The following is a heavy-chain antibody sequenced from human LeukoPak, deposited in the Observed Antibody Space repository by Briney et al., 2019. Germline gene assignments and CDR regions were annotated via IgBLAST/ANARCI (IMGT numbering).Heavy chain of an antibody. Sequence: SETLSLTCTVSGGSITSSNNYWGWVRQPPGKGLDWIATFSYAGNTFYNPSLQSRVTISVDTSKNQFSLILNSVTAADTAVYFCARRNYPYYFDYWGQGTLVTVSS. CDR2: FSYAGNT. D-gene: IGHD5-24*01. V-gene: IGHV4-39*01. CDR1: GGSITSSNNY. CDR3: ARRNYPYYFDY. J-gene: IGHJ4*02.